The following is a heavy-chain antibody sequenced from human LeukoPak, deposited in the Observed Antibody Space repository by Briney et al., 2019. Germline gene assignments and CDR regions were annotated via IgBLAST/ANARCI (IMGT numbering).Heavy chain of an antibody. V-gene: IGHV3-30*02. CDR2: IRYDGSNK. Sequence: GGSLRLSCAASGFTFSSYGMHWVRQAPGKGLEWVAFIRYDGSNKYYADSVKGRFTISRDNSKNTLYLQMNSLRAEDTAVYYCAKDRYFDWLLGDFDYWGQGTLVTVSS. D-gene: IGHD3-9*01. CDR3: AKDRYFDWLLGDFDY. CDR1: GFTFSSYG. J-gene: IGHJ4*02.